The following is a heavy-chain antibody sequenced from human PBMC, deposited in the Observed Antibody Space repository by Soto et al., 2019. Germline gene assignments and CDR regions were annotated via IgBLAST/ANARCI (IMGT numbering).Heavy chain of an antibody. CDR3: EREGSFYFDSRIDS. Sequence: QVLLVQSGAEVKKPGATVRVSCKASGYVFSNNYMHWVRQAPGQGLEWMGIINPSGGFTSISQKFQGRVTMTTDTSTSIAYMELRSLTSEDTAVYYCEREGSFYFDSRIDSWGQGTLVTVSS. J-gene: IGHJ4*02. D-gene: IGHD3-10*01. CDR1: GYVFSNNY. CDR2: INPSGGFT. V-gene: IGHV1-46*01.